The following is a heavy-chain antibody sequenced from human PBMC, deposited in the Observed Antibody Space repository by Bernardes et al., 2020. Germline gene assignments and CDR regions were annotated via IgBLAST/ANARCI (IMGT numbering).Heavy chain of an antibody. J-gene: IGHJ1*01. CDR1: GYTFTSYG. V-gene: IGHV1-18*01. Sequence: ASVKVSCKASGYTFTSYGISWVRQAPGQGLEWMGWISAYNGNTNYAQKLQGRVTMTTDTSTSTAYMELRSLRSDDTAVYYCARDLRPFSSSGRIEYFQHWGQGTLVTVSS. CDR2: ISAYNGNT. CDR3: ARDLRPFSSSGRIEYFQH. D-gene: IGHD6-19*01.